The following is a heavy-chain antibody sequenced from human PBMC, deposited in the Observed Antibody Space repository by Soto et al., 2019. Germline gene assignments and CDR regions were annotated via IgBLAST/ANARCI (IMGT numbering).Heavy chain of an antibody. Sequence: EVQLVESGGGLVKPGGSLRLSCAASGFTFSSYSMNWVRQAPGKGLEWVSSISSSSRYIYYADSVKGRFTISRDNAKNSLYLQMNSLRAEDTAGYYCARDWGYYYYYGMDVWGQGTTVTVSS. J-gene: IGHJ6*02. V-gene: IGHV3-21*01. CDR3: ARDWGYYYYYGMDV. D-gene: IGHD3-16*01. CDR2: ISSSSRYI. CDR1: GFTFSSYS.